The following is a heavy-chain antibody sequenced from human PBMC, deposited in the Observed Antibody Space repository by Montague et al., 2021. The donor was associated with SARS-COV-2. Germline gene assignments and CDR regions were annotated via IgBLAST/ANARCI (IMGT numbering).Heavy chain of an antibody. V-gene: IGHV4-39*01. J-gene: IGHJ3*01. D-gene: IGHD3-3*01. Sequence: SETLSLTCTVSGGSVNSGSYSWDWIRQPPGKGLEWIGSIHYSGSTYYNPSLKSRVTISIDTSKNHFSLRVNSVTAADPAVYFCARRPGASYYVFWSGGFDFWGQGTMVTVS. CDR2: IHYSGST. CDR3: ARRPGASYYVFWSGGFDF. CDR1: GGSVNSGSYS.